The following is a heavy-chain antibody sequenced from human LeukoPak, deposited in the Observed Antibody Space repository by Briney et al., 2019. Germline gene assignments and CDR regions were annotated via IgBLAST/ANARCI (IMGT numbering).Heavy chain of an antibody. V-gene: IGHV3-9*01. Sequence: GGSLRLSCAASGFTFSIYGMNWVRQAPGKGPEWVSSISSNSDTIAYAEPVKGRFTVSRDNTINSLYLQMDSLRVEDTALYYCLTSSFDHWGQGTLVTVSS. CDR3: LTSSFDH. CDR1: GFTFSIYG. J-gene: IGHJ4*02. CDR2: ISSNSDTI.